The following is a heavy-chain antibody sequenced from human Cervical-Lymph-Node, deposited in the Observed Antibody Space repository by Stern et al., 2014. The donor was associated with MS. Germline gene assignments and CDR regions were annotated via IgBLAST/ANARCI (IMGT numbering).Heavy chain of an antibody. J-gene: IGHJ4*02. D-gene: IGHD6-13*01. Sequence: EVQLVESGGGLVQRGGSLRLSCSASGFTFSTYAMTWVRQAPGKGLAWVSAISGSGGDTYSADSVEGRFTISRDNSKNTLYLQLNSLRAEDTAVYYCAKDGSRFSSSWYYFDYWGQGTLVTVSS. CDR2: ISGSGGDT. CDR3: AKDGSRFSSSWYYFDY. V-gene: IGHV3-23*04. CDR1: GFTFSTYA.